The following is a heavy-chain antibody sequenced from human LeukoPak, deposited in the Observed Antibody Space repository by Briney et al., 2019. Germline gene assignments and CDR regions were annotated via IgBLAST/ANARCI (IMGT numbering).Heavy chain of an antibody. D-gene: IGHD5-24*01. CDR3: AGPVERWEHLDY. V-gene: IGHV4-39*01. Sequence: PSETLSLTCSVSGGSITSYKYYWGWIRQPPGKGLEWIGSIYYSGSVYYNQSLKSRVTISVDTSRNQISLNMESVTAADAAVYYCAGPVERWEHLDYWRQGILVTVSS. CDR2: IYYSGSV. J-gene: IGHJ4*02. CDR1: GGSITSYKYY.